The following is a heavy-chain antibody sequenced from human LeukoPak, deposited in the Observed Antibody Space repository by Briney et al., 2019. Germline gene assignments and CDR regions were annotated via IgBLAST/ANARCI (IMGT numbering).Heavy chain of an antibody. D-gene: IGHD6-19*01. CDR3: ARDPSPRKYSSGLFDL. Sequence: GRSLRLSCAASGCTFSSYGMHWVRQAPGKGLEWVAVIWYDGSNKYYADSVKGRFTISRDNSKNTLYLQMNSLIAEDTAVYYCARDPSPRKYSSGLFDLWGRGTLVTVSS. CDR2: IWYDGSNK. J-gene: IGHJ2*01. V-gene: IGHV3-33*01. CDR1: GCTFSSYG.